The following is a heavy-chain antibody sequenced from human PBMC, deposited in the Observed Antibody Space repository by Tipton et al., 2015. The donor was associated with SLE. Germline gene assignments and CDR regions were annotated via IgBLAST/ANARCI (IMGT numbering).Heavy chain of an antibody. CDR3: AKDLVNFGVVIGPCDY. J-gene: IGHJ4*02. V-gene: IGHV3-30*02. CDR2: IRYDGSNK. CDR1: GFTFSSYE. D-gene: IGHD3-3*01. Sequence: LRLSCAASGFTFSSYEMNWVRQAPGKGLEWVAFIRYDGSNKYYADSVKGRFTISRDNSENTLYLQMNSLRAEDTAVYYCAKDLVNFGVVIGPCDYWGQGPLVTVSS.